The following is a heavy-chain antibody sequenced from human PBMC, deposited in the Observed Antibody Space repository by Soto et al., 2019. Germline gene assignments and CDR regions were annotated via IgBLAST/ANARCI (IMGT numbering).Heavy chain of an antibody. D-gene: IGHD3-10*01. CDR3: ARLPGVRGVFDGFNV. Sequence: XESLKISFKGSGYSFAGYWIGWVRQMPGKGLDWMGVIYPGDSDTRYSPSFHGQVTISADKSISTAYLQWSSLKASDTAMYFCARLPGVRGVFDGFNVWGQGTMVTVSS. J-gene: IGHJ3*01. CDR2: IYPGDSDT. V-gene: IGHV5-51*01. CDR1: GYSFAGYW.